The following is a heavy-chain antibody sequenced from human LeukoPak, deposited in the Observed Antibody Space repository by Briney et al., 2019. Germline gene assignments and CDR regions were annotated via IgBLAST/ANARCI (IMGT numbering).Heavy chain of an antibody. CDR1: GYTFTSYD. CDR2: MNPNSGNT. J-gene: IGHJ6*03. CDR3: ARAGYCSSTSCYWQDYYYYYYMDV. D-gene: IGHD2-2*01. V-gene: IGHV1-8*03. Sequence: ASVKVSCKASGYTFTSYDINWVRQATGQGLEWMGWMNPNSGNTGYAQKFQGRVTITRNTSISTAYMELSSLRSEDTAVYYCARAGYCSSTSCYWQDYYYYYYMDVWGKGTTVTVSS.